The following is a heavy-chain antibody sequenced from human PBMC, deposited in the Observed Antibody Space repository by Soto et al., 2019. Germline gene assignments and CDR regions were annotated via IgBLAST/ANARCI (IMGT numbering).Heavy chain of an antibody. V-gene: IGHV3-74*01. Sequence: EVQLVESGGGLVQPGGSLRLSCATSGFTYGSHWMHWVRQAPGKGLVWVSRINGDGRSTTYADSVKGRFTISRDNAKNTVYLQMSSLRAEDTAVYDCARESYSSDCYFDYWGQGALVTVSS. CDR3: ARESYSSDCYFDY. CDR2: INGDGRST. CDR1: GFTYGSHW. D-gene: IGHD6-19*01. J-gene: IGHJ4*02.